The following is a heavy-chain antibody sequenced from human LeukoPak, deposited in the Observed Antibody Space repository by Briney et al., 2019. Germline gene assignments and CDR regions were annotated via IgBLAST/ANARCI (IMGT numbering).Heavy chain of an antibody. D-gene: IGHD3-22*01. CDR2: IYYSGST. CDR3: ARVHRWVFKITMIDY. J-gene: IGHJ4*02. V-gene: IGHV4-39*07. CDR1: GGSISSSSYY. Sequence: SETLSLTCTVSGGSISSSSYYWGWIRQPPGKGLEWIGSIYYSGSTYYNPSLKSRVTISVDTSKNQFSLKLSSVTAADTAVYYCARVHRWVFKITMIDYWGQGTLVTVSS.